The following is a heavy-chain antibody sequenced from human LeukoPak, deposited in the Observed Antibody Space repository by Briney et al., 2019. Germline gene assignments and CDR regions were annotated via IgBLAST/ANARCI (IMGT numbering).Heavy chain of an antibody. D-gene: IGHD5-18*01. V-gene: IGHV1-69*06. Sequence: GASVKVSCKASGGTFSSYAISWVRQALGQGLEWMGGIIPIFGTANYAQKFQGRVTITADKSTSTAYMELSSLRSEDTAVYYCARDIGYSYGPDYFDYWGQGTLVTVSS. CDR2: IIPIFGTA. CDR1: GGTFSSYA. CDR3: ARDIGYSYGPDYFDY. J-gene: IGHJ4*02.